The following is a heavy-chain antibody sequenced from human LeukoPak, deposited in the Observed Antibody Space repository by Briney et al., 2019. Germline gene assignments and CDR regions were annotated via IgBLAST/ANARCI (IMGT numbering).Heavy chain of an antibody. CDR2: ISYDGSNK. J-gene: IGHJ6*02. CDR1: GFTFSSYA. D-gene: IGHD6-13*01. CDR3: ANDAAQQQLSNLFYGMDV. V-gene: IGHV3-30-3*02. Sequence: GGSLRLSCAASGFTFSSYAMHWIRQAPGKGLEWVAFISYDGSNKYYADSVKGRFTISRDNSRNTLYLQMSSLRAEDTAVYFCANDAAQQQLSNLFYGMDVWGQGTTVTVSS.